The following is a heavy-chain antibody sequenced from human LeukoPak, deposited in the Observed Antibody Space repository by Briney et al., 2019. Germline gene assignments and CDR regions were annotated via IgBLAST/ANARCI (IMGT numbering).Heavy chain of an antibody. D-gene: IGHD6-13*01. CDR2: INPNSGGT. J-gene: IGHJ4*02. CDR3: ARDVGYSSSWYLDC. Sequence: ASVKVSCKASGYTLTGYYMHWVRQAPGQGLEWMGWINPNSGGTNYAQKFQGRVTMTRDTSISTAYMELSRLRSDDTAVYYCARDVGYSSSWYLDCWGQGTLVTVSS. V-gene: IGHV1-2*02. CDR1: GYTLTGYY.